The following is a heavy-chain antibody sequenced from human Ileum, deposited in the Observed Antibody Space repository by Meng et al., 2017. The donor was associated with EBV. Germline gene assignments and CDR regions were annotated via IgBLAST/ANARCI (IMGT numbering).Heavy chain of an antibody. CDR1: GGSVSSAHSF. CDR2: MSYSGST. D-gene: IGHD1-26*01. J-gene: IGHJ4*02. CDR3: AGDPHSGSPH. Sequence: QVQLQESGPRLVKPSETLSLTCTVSGGSVSSAHSFWTWIRQPPGKGLEWIGYMSYSGSTNYSPPLESRVTISVDTSKNQFSLKLSSVTAADTAVYYCAGDPHSGSPHWGQGTLVTVSS. V-gene: IGHV4-61*01.